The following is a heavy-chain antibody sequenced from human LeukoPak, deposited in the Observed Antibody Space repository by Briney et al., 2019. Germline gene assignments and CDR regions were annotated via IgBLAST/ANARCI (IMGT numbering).Heavy chain of an antibody. J-gene: IGHJ4*01. D-gene: IGHD5-18*01. V-gene: IGHV3-53*01. CDR3: ARVIQLWLMLDY. Sequence: GGSLRLSCAASGFTVSSNYMSWVRQAPGKGLEWVSVIYSGGSTYYADSVKGRFTTSRDNSKNTLYLQMNSLRAEDTAVYYCARVIQLWLMLDYWGQEPWSPSPQ. CDR1: GFTVSSNY. CDR2: IYSGGST.